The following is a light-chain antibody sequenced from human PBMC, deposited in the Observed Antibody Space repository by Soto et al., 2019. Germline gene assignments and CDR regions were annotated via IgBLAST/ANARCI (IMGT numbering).Light chain of an antibody. J-gene: IGLJ1*01. CDR1: SSNIGTNS. CDR2: HGD. Sequence: QSVLTRPPSASGTPGQRVTISCSGSSSNIGTNSVNWYQQLPGTAPKLLIYHGDQRPSGVPDRFSGSKSGSSASLAISGLQSEDEADYYCAEWDDSLNGRVFGTGTKLTVL. CDR3: AEWDDSLNGRV. V-gene: IGLV1-44*01.